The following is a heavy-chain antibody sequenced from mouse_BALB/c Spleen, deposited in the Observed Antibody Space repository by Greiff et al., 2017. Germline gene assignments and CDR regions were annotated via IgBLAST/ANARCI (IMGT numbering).Heavy chain of an antibody. CDR2: ISSGSSTI. V-gene: IGHV5-17*02. D-gene: IGHD2-3*01. J-gene: IGHJ3*01. CDR3: ASSKYRAGYCGAWFAY. Sequence: EVQGVESGGGLVQPGGSRKLSCAASGFTFSSFGMHWVRQAPEKGLEWVAYISSGSSTIYYADTVKGRFTISRDNPKNTLFLQMTSLRSEDTAMYYCASSKYRAGYCGAWFAYWGQGTLVTVSA. CDR1: GFTFSSFG.